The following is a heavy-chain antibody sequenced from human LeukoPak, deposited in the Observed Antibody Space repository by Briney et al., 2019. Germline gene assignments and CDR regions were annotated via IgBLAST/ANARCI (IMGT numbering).Heavy chain of an antibody. Sequence: QTGGSLRLSCAASGVTFSSYAMTWVRQAPGKGLEWVSGISDSGGTTYYADSVKGRFTISRDNSKSTLYLQMNSLRAEDTAVYHCAINSGDSYFDYWGQGTLVTVSS. CDR1: GVTFSSYA. CDR3: AINSGDSYFDY. CDR2: ISDSGGTT. J-gene: IGHJ4*02. V-gene: IGHV3-23*01. D-gene: IGHD4-17*01.